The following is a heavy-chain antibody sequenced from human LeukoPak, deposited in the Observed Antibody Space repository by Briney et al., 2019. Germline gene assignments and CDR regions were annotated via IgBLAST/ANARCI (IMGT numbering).Heavy chain of an antibody. CDR1: GFTVSSNY. CDR2: IYSGGST. D-gene: IGHD2-15*01. V-gene: IGHV3-53*01. CDR3: SSIGYCSGGSCYNDY. Sequence: GGSLRLSCAASGFTVSSNYMSWVRQAPGKGLEWVSVIYSGGSTYYADSVKGRFTISRDNSKNTLYLQMNSLRAEDTAVYYCSSIGYCSGGSCYNDYWGQGTLVTVSS. J-gene: IGHJ4*02.